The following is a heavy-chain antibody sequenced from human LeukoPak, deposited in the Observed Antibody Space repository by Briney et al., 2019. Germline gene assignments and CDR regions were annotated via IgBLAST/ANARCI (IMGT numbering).Heavy chain of an antibody. CDR3: ARGGLGSGWYVGY. Sequence: SETLSLTCAVYGGSFSGYYWSWIRQPPGKGLEWIGEINHSGSTNYNPSLKSRVTISVDTSKNQFSLKLSSVTAADTAVYYCARGGLGSGWYVGYWGQGTLVTVSS. V-gene: IGHV4-34*01. J-gene: IGHJ4*02. CDR2: INHSGST. CDR1: GGSFSGYY. D-gene: IGHD6-19*01.